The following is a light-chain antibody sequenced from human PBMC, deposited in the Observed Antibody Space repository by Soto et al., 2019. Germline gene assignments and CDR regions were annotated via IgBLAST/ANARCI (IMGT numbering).Light chain of an antibody. CDR1: SSDVGGYNC. Sequence: QSVLTQPASVAGSPGQSITISCTGTSSDVGGYNCVSWYQQHPGKAPKLMIYEVSNRPSGVSNRLSGSKSGNPASLTISGLQAEDEADYCCSSYTSSSTLHVFGTGTKVTVL. J-gene: IGLJ1*01. V-gene: IGLV2-14*01. CDR2: EVS. CDR3: SSYTSSSTLHV.